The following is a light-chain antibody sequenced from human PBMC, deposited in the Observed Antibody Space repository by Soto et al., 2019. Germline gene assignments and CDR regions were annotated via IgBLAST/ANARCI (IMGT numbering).Light chain of an antibody. CDR1: QDIEKW. CDR2: AAS. CDR3: PQAGTFPFT. V-gene: IGKV1-12*01. Sequence: DIQLTQSPSSVSASVGDTINITCRASQDIEKWLAWYQQKPGRAPKVLIYAASHLESGVPSRFSGSGSGTEFSLTISSLQTEDFATYFCPQAGTFPFTFGPGTKVDIK. J-gene: IGKJ3*01.